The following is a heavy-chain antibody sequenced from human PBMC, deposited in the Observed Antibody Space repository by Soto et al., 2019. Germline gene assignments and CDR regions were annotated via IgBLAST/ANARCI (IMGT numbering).Heavy chain of an antibody. J-gene: IGHJ4*02. CDR2: INWESGDI. CDR3: AKDTAPGFYDANGHLDY. V-gene: IGHV3-9*01. CDR1: GISFDDYA. D-gene: IGHD2-8*01. Sequence: GGSLRLSCVVSGISFDDYAMHWVQQVPGKGLEWVSGINWESGDIGYADSVKGRFTISRDNAKNSLYLQMNSLKTEDTALYYCAKDTAPGFYDANGHLDYWGQGTPATVSS.